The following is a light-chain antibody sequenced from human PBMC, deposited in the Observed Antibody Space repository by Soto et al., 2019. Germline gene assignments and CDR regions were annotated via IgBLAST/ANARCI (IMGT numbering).Light chain of an antibody. CDR2: DAS. CDR3: QQYRDWPLT. Sequence: EIVLTQSPATLSVSPGERATLSCRASHRAASAVAWYQQKPGQAPRLLIYDASTRATGIPARFSGSGSATEFTITISSLQSEDFAVYSCQQYRDWPLTFGGGTKVDLK. CDR1: HRAASA. V-gene: IGKV3-15*01. J-gene: IGKJ4*01.